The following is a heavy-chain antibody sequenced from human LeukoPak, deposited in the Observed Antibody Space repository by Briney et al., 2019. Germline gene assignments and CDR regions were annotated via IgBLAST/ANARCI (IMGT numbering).Heavy chain of an antibody. CDR3: ARESVEMATIIGYFDY. D-gene: IGHD5-24*01. Sequence: GGTLRLSCAASGFSFSTSDMSWVRQAPGKGLEWVSKISGGAGSTYYADSVQGRFIVSRDNAKNSLYLQMNSLRAEDTAVYYCARESVEMATIIGYFDYWGQGTLVTVSS. J-gene: IGHJ4*02. CDR2: ISGGAGST. V-gene: IGHV3-23*01. CDR1: GFSFSTSD.